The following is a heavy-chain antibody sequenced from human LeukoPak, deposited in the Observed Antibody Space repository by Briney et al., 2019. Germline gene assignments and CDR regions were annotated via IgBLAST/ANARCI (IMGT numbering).Heavy chain of an antibody. J-gene: IGHJ4*02. CDR1: GGSISSGGYS. CDR3: ARGLGLNYFDY. V-gene: IGHV4-31*03. D-gene: IGHD7-27*01. CDR2: IYYSGST. Sequence: SQTLSLTCTVSGGSISSGGYSWSWIRQHPGKGLEWIGYIYYSGSTYYNPSLKSRVTISVDTSKNQFSLKLSSVTAADTAVYYCARGLGLNYFDYWGQGTLVTVSS.